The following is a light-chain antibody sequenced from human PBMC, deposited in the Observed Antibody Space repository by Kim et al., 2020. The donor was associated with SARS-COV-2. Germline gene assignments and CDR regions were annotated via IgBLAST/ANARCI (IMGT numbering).Light chain of an antibody. Sequence: RATINCKSSQSVLYSSNNKNYLAWYQQKPGQPPKLLIYWASTRESGVPERFSGSGSGTDFTLTISSLQAEDVAVYYCQQYTSTRTFGQGTKVDIK. J-gene: IGKJ1*01. CDR3: QQYTSTRT. CDR1: QSVLYSSNNKNY. CDR2: WAS. V-gene: IGKV4-1*01.